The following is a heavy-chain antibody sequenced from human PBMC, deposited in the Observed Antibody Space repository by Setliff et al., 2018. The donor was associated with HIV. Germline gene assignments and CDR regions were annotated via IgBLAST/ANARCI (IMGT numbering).Heavy chain of an antibody. Sequence: PSETLSLTCTVSGGSISTSSYYWGWIRQPPGKGLEWIGSIYESGSTYYNPPLKSRVSISVDTSKNQFSLKLSSVTAADTAVYYCARQHSESRDFDYWGQGTLVTVSS. V-gene: IGHV4-39*01. D-gene: IGHD3-22*01. CDR3: ARQHSESRDFDY. CDR2: IYESGST. J-gene: IGHJ4*02. CDR1: GGSISTSSYY.